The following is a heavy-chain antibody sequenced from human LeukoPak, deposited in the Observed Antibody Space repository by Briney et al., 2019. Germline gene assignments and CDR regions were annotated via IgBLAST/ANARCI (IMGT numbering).Heavy chain of an antibody. J-gene: IGHJ4*02. Sequence: SETLSLTCTVSGYSISSGYYWGWIRQPPGKGLEWIGSIYHSGSTYYNPSLKSRVTISVDTSKNQFSLKLSSVTAADTAVYYCARVDGGWHFDYWGQGTLVTVSS. D-gene: IGHD6-19*01. V-gene: IGHV4-38-2*02. CDR3: ARVDGGWHFDY. CDR1: GYSISSGYY. CDR2: IYHSGST.